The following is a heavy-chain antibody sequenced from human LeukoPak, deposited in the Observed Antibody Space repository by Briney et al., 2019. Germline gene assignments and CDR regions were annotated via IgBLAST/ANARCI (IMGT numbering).Heavy chain of an antibody. CDR2: INPNGGST. CDR1: GYTFTSYY. D-gene: IGHD6-19*01. V-gene: IGHV1-46*01. J-gene: IGHJ4*02. CDR3: ASPLYSSGRPDY. Sequence: ASVKVSCKASGYTFTSYYMHWVRQAPGQGLEWMGIINPNGGSTSYAQKFQGRVTMTRDTSTSTVYMDLSSLRSEDTAVYYCASPLYSSGRPDYWGQGTLVTVSS.